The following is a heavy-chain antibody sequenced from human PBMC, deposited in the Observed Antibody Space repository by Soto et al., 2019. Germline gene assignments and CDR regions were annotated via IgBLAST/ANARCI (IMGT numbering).Heavy chain of an antibody. CDR3: AKEDATVVTIDY. Sequence: QVQLVESGGGVVQPGRSLRLSCAASGFTFSSYGIHWVRQAPGKGLEWVAVISYDGSNKYYADSVKGRFTISRDNSKNTFYLQMNSMRAEDTAVYYCAKEDATVVTIDYWGQGPLVTVSS. V-gene: IGHV3-30*18. CDR1: GFTFSSYG. CDR2: ISYDGSNK. D-gene: IGHD4-17*01. J-gene: IGHJ4*02.